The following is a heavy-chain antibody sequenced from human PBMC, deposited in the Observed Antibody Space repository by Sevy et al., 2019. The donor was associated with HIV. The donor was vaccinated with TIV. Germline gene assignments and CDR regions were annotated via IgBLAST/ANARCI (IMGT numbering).Heavy chain of an antibody. V-gene: IGHV3-23*01. CDR3: VKVAGSGIYYSGDFDY. CDR2: ISSSGVTT. D-gene: IGHD3-10*01. CDR1: GFIFSSSA. J-gene: IGHJ4*02. Sequence: GGSLRLSCAASGFIFSSSAMSWVRQAPGKGLEWVSGISSSGVTTYYTNSVKGRFTISRDNSRNTLHLQMNSLRAEDTAIYYFVKVAGSGIYYSGDFDYWGQGTLVTVSS.